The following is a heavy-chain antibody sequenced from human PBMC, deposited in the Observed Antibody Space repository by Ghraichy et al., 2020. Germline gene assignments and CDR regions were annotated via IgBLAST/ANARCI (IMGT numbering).Heavy chain of an antibody. CDR2: ISSRGDST. CDR1: GFTFSSYA. V-gene: IGHV3-23*01. CDR3: AKAPGDRKPGPYSMDV. Sequence: GGSLRLSCAASGFTFSSYAMSWVRQAPGKGLEWVSAISSRGDSTYYADSVMGRFTVSRDNSQNTLFLQMNNLRADDTAVYYCAKAPGDRKPGPYSMDVWGQGTTVTVSS. D-gene: IGHD1-14*01. J-gene: IGHJ6*02.